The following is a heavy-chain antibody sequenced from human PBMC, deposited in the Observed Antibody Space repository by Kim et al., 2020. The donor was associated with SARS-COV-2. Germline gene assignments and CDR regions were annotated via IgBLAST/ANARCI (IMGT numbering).Heavy chain of an antibody. V-gene: IGHV3-23*01. Sequence: VKGRFTISRDNSKNTLYLQMNSLRAEDTAVYYCAKSPRTAMVTSYYFDYWGQGTLVTVSS. J-gene: IGHJ4*02. D-gene: IGHD5-18*01. CDR3: AKSPRTAMVTSYYFDY.